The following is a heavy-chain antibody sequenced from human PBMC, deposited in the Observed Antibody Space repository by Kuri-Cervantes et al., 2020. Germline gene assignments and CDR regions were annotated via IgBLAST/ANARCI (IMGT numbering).Heavy chain of an antibody. CDR2: IYWDDDK. CDR3: ARTYVIMGGYYFDY. CDR1: GFSLSTSGVS. J-gene: IGHJ4*02. V-gene: IGHV2-70*01. D-gene: IGHD3-16*02. Sequence: SGPTLVKPTQTLTLTCTFSGFSLSTSGVSVGWIRQPPGKVLEWLALIYWDDDKYYSTSLKTRLTISKDTSKNQVVLTMTNMDPVDTATYYCARTYVIMGGYYFDYWGQGTLVTVSS.